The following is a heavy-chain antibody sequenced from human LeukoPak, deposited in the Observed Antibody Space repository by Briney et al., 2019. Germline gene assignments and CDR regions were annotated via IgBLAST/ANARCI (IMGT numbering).Heavy chain of an antibody. D-gene: IGHD1-26*01. J-gene: IGHJ4*02. CDR1: GYTFTGYC. V-gene: IGHV1-2*06. CDR2: INPNNGAT. Sequence: ASVTVSCKASGYTFTGYCMHWVRQAPGQGLEWMGRINPNNGATNYAQTLQGRVAITGDTSISTAYMELSSLRSDDTAVYYCTRESGSYHGNDYWGQGTLVTVSS. CDR3: TRESGSYHGNDY.